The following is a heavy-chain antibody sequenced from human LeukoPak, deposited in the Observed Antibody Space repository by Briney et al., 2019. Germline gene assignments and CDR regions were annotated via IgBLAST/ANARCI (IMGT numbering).Heavy chain of an antibody. CDR1: GGSISSYY. CDR3: ASDYDSSGYYDY. J-gene: IGHJ4*02. Sequence: SETLSLTCTVSGGSISSYYWSWIRQPPGKGLEGIGYIYYSGSTNYNPSLKSRVTISVDTSKNQFSLKLSSVTAADTAVYYCASDYDSSGYYDYWGQGTLVTVSS. CDR2: IYYSGST. V-gene: IGHV4-59*08. D-gene: IGHD3-22*01.